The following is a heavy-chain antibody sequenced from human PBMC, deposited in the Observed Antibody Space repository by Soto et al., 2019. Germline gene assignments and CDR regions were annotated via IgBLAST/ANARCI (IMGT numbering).Heavy chain of an antibody. CDR1: WDSVSSNMAG. CDR3: ARGEQYSGRIFAY. CDR2: TYYRSKWYY. J-gene: IGHJ4*01. D-gene: IGHD1-26*01. V-gene: IGHV6-1*01. Sequence: PSQTLSLTCAITWDSVSSNMAGWSGVRQSPSRGLEWLGRTYYRSKWYYEYAVSVRGRITINPDTSKNQYSLQLNSVTPEDTAVYFCARGEQYSGRIFAYGGQGTLVTVSS.